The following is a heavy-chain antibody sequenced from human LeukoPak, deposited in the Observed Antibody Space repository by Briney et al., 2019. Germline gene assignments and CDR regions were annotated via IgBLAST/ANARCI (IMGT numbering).Heavy chain of an antibody. CDR3: ARMSSAVEMATSYYFDY. D-gene: IGHD5-24*01. CDR1: GGSISSYY. V-gene: IGHV4-4*09. J-gene: IGHJ4*02. CDR2: IYTSGST. Sequence: PSETLSLTCTVSGGSISSYYWSWIRQPPGKGLEWIGFIYTSGSTNDNPSLKSRVTMSVDTSKNQFSLKLSSVTAADTAVYYCARMSSAVEMATSYYFDYWGQGTLVTVSS.